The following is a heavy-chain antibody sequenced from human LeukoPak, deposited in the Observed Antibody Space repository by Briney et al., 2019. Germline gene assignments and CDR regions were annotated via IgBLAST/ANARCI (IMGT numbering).Heavy chain of an antibody. Sequence: SVKVSCKASGGTFSSYAISWVRRAPGQGLEWRGGIIPIFGTANYAQKFQGRVTITADKSTSTAYMELSSLRSEDTAVYYCARADWVVVPAAYRWFDPWGQGTLVTVSS. J-gene: IGHJ5*02. CDR3: ARADWVVVPAAYRWFDP. CDR1: GGTFSSYA. CDR2: IIPIFGTA. D-gene: IGHD2-2*01. V-gene: IGHV1-69*06.